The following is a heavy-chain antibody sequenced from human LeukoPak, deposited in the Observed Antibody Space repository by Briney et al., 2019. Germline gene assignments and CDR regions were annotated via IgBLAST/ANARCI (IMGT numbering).Heavy chain of an antibody. CDR3: ARTNYGDYDY. V-gene: IGHV4-31*03. D-gene: IGHD4-17*01. Sequence: PSETLSLTCTVSGGSISTADYYWSWIRQHPGKGLEWIGYIYYSGSTYYNPSLKSRVTISVDTSKNQFSLKLSSVTAADTAVYYCARTNYGDYDYWGQGTLVTVSS. J-gene: IGHJ4*02. CDR1: GGSISTADYY. CDR2: IYYSGST.